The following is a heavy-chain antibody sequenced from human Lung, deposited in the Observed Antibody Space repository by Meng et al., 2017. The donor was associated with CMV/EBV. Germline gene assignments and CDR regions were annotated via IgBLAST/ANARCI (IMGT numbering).Heavy chain of an antibody. CDR1: GFTFSSYA. V-gene: IGHV3-23*01. CDR3: AKGHWGCSSTSCYLDAFDI. Sequence: GESLKISCAASGFTFSSYAMSWVRQAPGKGLEWVLAISGSGGSTYYADSVKGQFTISRDNSKNTLYLQMNSLRAEDTAVYYCAKGHWGCSSTSCYLDAFDIWGQGTMVTVSS. D-gene: IGHD2-2*01. J-gene: IGHJ3*02. CDR2: ISGSGGST.